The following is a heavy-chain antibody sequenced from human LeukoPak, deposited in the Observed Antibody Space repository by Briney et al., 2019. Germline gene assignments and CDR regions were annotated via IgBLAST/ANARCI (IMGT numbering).Heavy chain of an antibody. CDR2: ISGSGGST. CDR1: GSTFTFYA. V-gene: IGHV3-23*01. Sequence: GGSLRLSCAASGSTFTFYAMSWVRQAPGKGLEWVSVISGSGGSTYYVDSVKGRFTISRDNSKNTLYLQMDSLRAEDTAVYYCAKWDGDLYYYYYMDVWGKGTTVTVSS. D-gene: IGHD4-17*01. CDR3: AKWDGDLYYYYYMDV. J-gene: IGHJ6*03.